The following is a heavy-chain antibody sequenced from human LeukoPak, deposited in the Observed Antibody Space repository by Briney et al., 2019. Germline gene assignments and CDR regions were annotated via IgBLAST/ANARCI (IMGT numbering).Heavy chain of an antibody. V-gene: IGHV4-31*03. J-gene: IGHJ5*02. CDR2: IYYSGNT. D-gene: IGHD3-22*01. Sequence: SETLSLTCTVSGGSISSGGYYWSWIRQHPGKGLEWIGYIYYSGNTYYNPSLKSRVTISVDTSKNQFSLKLSSVTAADTAVYYCARGGSYYYDSSGPNWFDPWGQGTLVTVSS. CDR1: GGSISSGGYY. CDR3: ARGGSYYYDSSGPNWFDP.